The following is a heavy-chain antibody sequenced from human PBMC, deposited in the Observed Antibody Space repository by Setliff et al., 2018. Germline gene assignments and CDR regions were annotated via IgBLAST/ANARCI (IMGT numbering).Heavy chain of an antibody. J-gene: IGHJ5*02. CDR1: GASISSYY. CDR2: IYSGGNI. V-gene: IGHV4-4*09. CDR3: ARDGPHCVTSSCPGAWFDP. D-gene: IGHD2-2*01. Sequence: SETLSLTCTVSGASISSYYWSWIRQPPGEGLEWIGYIYSGGNIKYNPSLKSRVTISLDTSKNQFSLKLSSVTAADTAVYYCARDGPHCVTSSCPGAWFDPWGQGILVTVSS.